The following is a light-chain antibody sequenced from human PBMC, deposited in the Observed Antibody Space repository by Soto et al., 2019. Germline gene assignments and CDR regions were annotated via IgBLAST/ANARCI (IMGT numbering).Light chain of an antibody. J-gene: IGLJ2*01. CDR2: EVS. Sequence: QSALTQPASVSGSPGQSITISCTEPTSAVGAYKYVSWYQQHPGKAPKLMIIEVSNRPSGVSNRFSVSKSGNTASLTISGLQAEDEADYYCSSYTSTITVLFGGGTKLTVL. V-gene: IGLV2-14*01. CDR3: SSYTSTITVL. CDR1: TSAVGAYKY.